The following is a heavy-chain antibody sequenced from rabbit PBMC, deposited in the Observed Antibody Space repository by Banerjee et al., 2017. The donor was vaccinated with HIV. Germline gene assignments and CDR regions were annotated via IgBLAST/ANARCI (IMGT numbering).Heavy chain of an antibody. CDR2: INTANGKP. CDR3: ARVSATMSMVITWYYLTL. V-gene: IGHV1S40*01. D-gene: IGHD2-1*01. CDR1: GFSFSNNYY. Sequence: EESGGDLVKSGASLTLTCTASGFSFSNNYYMCWVRQAPGKGLEWIACINTANGKPVYATWAKGRFTISKPSSPTVTLQMTSLSAADTAPYFCARVSATMSMVITWYYLTLWGQGPLVTVS. J-gene: IGHJ4*01.